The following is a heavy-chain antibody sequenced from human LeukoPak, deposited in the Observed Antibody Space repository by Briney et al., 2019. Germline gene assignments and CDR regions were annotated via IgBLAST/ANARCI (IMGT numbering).Heavy chain of an antibody. Sequence: PGGSLRLSCAASGFTFDDYGMSWVRQAPGKGLEWVSGINWNGGSTGYADSVKGRFTISRDNSKNSLYLQMNSLRAEDTALYYCARDLVSGSYHPWWFVPWGQGTLVTVSS. CDR3: ARDLVSGSYHPWWFVP. CDR1: GFTFDDYG. V-gene: IGHV3-20*04. D-gene: IGHD1-26*01. CDR2: INWNGGST. J-gene: IGHJ5*02.